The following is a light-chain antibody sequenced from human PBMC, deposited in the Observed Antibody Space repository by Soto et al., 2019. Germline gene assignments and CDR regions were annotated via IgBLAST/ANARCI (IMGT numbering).Light chain of an antibody. CDR3: MQGSHWPTT. V-gene: IGKV2-30*01. Sequence: EVVMTQSPLSLPVTLGQPASISFRSSQSLVYNGGNTYLNWFQQRPGRSPRRLIYRVSKRDPGVPDRFSGSGSGTDFTLRISRVEAEDIGVYYCMQGSHWPTTFGQGTKV. CDR2: RVS. J-gene: IGKJ1*01. CDR1: QSLVYNGGNTY.